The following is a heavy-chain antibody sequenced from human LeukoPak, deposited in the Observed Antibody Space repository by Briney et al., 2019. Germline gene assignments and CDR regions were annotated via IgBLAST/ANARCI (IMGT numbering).Heavy chain of an antibody. CDR1: GDSISSGPYF. D-gene: IGHD2-2*01. J-gene: IGHJ3*02. Sequence: PSETLSLTCTVSGDSISSGPYFWGWLRQPPGKGLDGIGNINYTGSSYYKSTLRRRITMSVDTSKNHFYLMLTSVTAADTAMYYWARLDREKLGHCSNNRCNGAFDIWGKGAMVTVSS. CDR3: ARLDREKLGHCSNNRCNGAFDI. CDR2: INYTGSS. V-gene: IGHV4-39*02.